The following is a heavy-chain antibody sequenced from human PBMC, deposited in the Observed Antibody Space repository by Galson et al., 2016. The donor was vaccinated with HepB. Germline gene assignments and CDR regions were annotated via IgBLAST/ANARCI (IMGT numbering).Heavy chain of an antibody. CDR3: ARAGPVAGTRVPFDY. J-gene: IGHJ4*02. D-gene: IGHD6-19*01. V-gene: IGHV4-59*01. Sequence: SETLSLTCTFSGASISSYYWSWIRQSPGRGLEWLGYIYYSGSTNYNPSLKSRFTISVDTSKNQFSLKLSSVTAADTAVYYCARAGPVAGTRVPFDYWGQGTLVTVSS. CDR2: IYYSGST. CDR1: GASISSYY.